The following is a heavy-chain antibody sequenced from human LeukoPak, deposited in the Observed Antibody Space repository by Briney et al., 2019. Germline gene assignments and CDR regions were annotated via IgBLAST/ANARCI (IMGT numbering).Heavy chain of an antibody. CDR1: GGSISSYY. D-gene: IGHD3-22*01. V-gene: IGHV4-59*01. CDR3: ARDRGYYDSSGYRPVYFDY. Sequence: SETLSLTCTVSGGSISSYYWSWIRQPPGKGLEWIGYIYYSGSTNYNPSLKSRVTISVDTSKNQFSLKLSSVTAADTAVYYCARDRGYYDSSGYRPVYFDYWGQGTLVTVSS. CDR2: IYYSGST. J-gene: IGHJ4*02.